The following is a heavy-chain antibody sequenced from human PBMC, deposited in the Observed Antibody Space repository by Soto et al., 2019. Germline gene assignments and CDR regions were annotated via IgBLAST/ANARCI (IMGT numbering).Heavy chain of an antibody. V-gene: IGHV1-69*08. CDR1: GGTFSSYT. Sequence: QVQLVQSGAEVKKPGSSVKVSCKASGGTFSSYTISWVRQAPGQGLEWMGRIIPILGIANYAQKFQGRVTITAENSTRTAYMELSSLRSEDTAVYYCARERTIVGSGSYYKRYPGGYYYYYMDVWGKGTTVTVSS. J-gene: IGHJ6*03. CDR3: ARERTIVGSGSYYKRYPGGYYYYYMDV. D-gene: IGHD3-10*01. CDR2: IIPILGIA.